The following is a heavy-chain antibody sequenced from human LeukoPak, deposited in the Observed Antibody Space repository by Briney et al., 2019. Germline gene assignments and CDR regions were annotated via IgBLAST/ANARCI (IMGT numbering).Heavy chain of an antibody. D-gene: IGHD2-21*02. CDR1: GYTFTGYY. Sequence: GGSVKVSCKASGYTFTGYYMHWVRQAPGQGLEWMGWINPNSGGTNYAQKFQGRVTMTRDTSISTAYMELSRLRSDDTAVYYCASSRPEGCGGDCYLVYWGQGTLVTVSS. J-gene: IGHJ4*02. V-gene: IGHV1-2*02. CDR3: ASSRPEGCGGDCYLVY. CDR2: INPNSGGT.